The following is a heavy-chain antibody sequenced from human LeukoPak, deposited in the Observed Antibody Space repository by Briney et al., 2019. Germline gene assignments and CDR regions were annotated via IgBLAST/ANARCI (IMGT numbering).Heavy chain of an antibody. Sequence: SQTLSLTCTVSGGSIGSGSYYWSWIRQPAGKGLEWIGRIYTSGSTNYNPSLKSRVTISVDTSKNQFSLKLSSVTAADTAVYYCARAPACSSTSCYPGSDAFDIWGQGTMVTVSS. J-gene: IGHJ3*02. CDR1: GGSIGSGSYY. CDR2: IYTSGST. V-gene: IGHV4-61*02. D-gene: IGHD2-2*01. CDR3: ARAPACSSTSCYPGSDAFDI.